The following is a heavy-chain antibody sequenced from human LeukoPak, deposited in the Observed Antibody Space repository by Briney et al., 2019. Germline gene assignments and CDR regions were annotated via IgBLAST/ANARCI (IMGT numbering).Heavy chain of an antibody. CDR2: INQDGSKK. V-gene: IGHV3-7*01. CDR3: ARAYSYGYFYYYYMDV. Sequence: PGGSLRLSCEASGFTFSTYWMIWVRQAPGKGLEWVANINQDGSKKYYVDSIKGRFTISRDNAKNSLYLQMNSLRAEDTAVYYCARAYSYGYFYYYYMDVWGKGTTVTVSS. J-gene: IGHJ6*03. CDR1: GFTFSTYW. D-gene: IGHD5-18*01.